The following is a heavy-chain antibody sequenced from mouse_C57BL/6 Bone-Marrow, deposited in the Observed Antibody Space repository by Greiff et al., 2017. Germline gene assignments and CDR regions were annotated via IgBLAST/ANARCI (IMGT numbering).Heavy chain of an antibody. D-gene: IGHD1-1*01. CDR3: ATLFYFDY. J-gene: IGHJ2*01. CDR2: IDPSDSYT. CDR1: GYTFTSYW. Sequence: VQLQQPGAELVMPGASVKLSCKASGYTFTSYWMHWVKQRPGPGLEWIGEIDPSDSYTNYNQKFKGKSTLTVDKSSSTAYMQLSSLTSEDSAVYYCATLFYFDYWGQGTTLTVSS. V-gene: IGHV1-69*01.